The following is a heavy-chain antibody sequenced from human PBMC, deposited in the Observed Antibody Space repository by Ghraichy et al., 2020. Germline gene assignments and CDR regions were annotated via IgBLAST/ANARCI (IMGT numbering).Heavy chain of an antibody. CDR1: GGSISSYY. J-gene: IGHJ4*02. CDR3: ARGGTGAPDQKSPNYFDY. D-gene: IGHD3-10*01. Sequence: SETLSLTCTVSGGSISSYYWSWIRQPPGKGLEWIGYIYYSGSTNYNPSLKSRVTISVDTSKNQFSLKLSSVTAADTAVYYCARGGTGAPDQKSPNYFDYWGQGTLVTVSS. V-gene: IGHV4-59*01. CDR2: IYYSGST.